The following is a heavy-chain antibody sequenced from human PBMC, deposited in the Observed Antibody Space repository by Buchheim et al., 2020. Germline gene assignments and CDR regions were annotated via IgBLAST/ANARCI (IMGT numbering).Heavy chain of an antibody. CDR1: GFTFSSYS. V-gene: IGHV3-21*01. CDR3: ARDGDIEYSSSYPED. Sequence: EVQLVESGGGLVKPGRSLRLSCAASGFTFSSYSMNWVRQAPGKGLEWVSSISSSSSYIYYADSVKGRFTISRDTAKNSLYLQMNSLRAEDTAVYYCARDGDIEYSSSYPEDWGQGTL. J-gene: IGHJ4*02. D-gene: IGHD6-6*01. CDR2: ISSSSSYI.